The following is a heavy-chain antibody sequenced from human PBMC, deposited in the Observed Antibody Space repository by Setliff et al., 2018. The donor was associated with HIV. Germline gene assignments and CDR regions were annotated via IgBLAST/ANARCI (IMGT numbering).Heavy chain of an antibody. CDR1: GGSISSGSYY. D-gene: IGHD1-20*01. J-gene: IGHJ6*03. V-gene: IGHV4-61*02. Sequence: SETLSLTCTVSGGSISSGSYYWSWIRQPAGKGLEWIGRIYTSGSTNYNPSLKSRVTISADTSRNQLSLKLSSVTAADTAVYYCARGIGTRYNYYMDVWGIGTTVTVSS. CDR3: ARGIGTRYNYYMDV. CDR2: IYTSGST.